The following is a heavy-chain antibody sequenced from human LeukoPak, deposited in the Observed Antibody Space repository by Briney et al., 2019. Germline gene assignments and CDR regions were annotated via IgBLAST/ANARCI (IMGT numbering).Heavy chain of an antibody. CDR2: IYYSGNT. D-gene: IGHD3-3*01. V-gene: IGHV4-39*01. Sequence: SETLSLTCTVSGGSISSSSYYWGWIRQPPGKGLEWIGSIYYSGNTCYNASLKSQVSISIDTSKNQFSLKLSSVTAADTAVYYCARGVFWSGYQNWFDPWGQGTLVTVSS. J-gene: IGHJ5*02. CDR3: ARGVFWSGYQNWFDP. CDR1: GGSISSSSYY.